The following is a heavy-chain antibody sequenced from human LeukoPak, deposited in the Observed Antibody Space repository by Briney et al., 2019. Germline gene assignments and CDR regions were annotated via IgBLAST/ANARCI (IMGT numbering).Heavy chain of an antibody. V-gene: IGHV3-66*01. CDR1: GFTVSSNY. CDR3: AGGPKKQLIWGRASNGFDP. J-gene: IGHJ5*02. CDR2: IYSGGST. Sequence: PSGGSLRLSCGASGFTVSSNYMSWVRQAPGKGLEWVSVIYSGGSTYYADSVKGRFTISRDNSKKTLYLQMNSLRGEDTAVYYCAGGPKKQLIWGRASNGFDPWGQGTLVTVSS. D-gene: IGHD6-13*01.